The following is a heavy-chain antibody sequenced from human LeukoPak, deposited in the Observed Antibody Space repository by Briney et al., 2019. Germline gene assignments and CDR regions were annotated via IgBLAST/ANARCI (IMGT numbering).Heavy chain of an antibody. Sequence: ASVKVSCKASGYTFTGYYMHWVRQAPGQGLEWMGWINPNSGGTNYAQKFQGRVTMTRDTSISTAYMELSRLRSDDTAVYYCARDLDILTGYFDYWGQGTLVTVSS. V-gene: IGHV1-2*02. J-gene: IGHJ4*02. D-gene: IGHD3-9*01. CDR3: ARDLDILTGYFDY. CDR1: GYTFTGYY. CDR2: INPNSGGT.